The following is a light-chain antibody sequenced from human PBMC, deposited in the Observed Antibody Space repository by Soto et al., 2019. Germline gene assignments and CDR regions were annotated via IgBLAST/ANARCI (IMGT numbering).Light chain of an antibody. CDR3: SSYTTSGTVL. CDR1: SSDVGGYDY. Sequence: QSVLTQPASVSGSPGQSITISCTGTSSDVGGYDYVSWYQQYAGKAPKLTIYNVRNRPSGVSNRFSGSKSGNTASLTISGLQPEDEADYFCSSYTTSGTVLFGGGTKVTVL. CDR2: NVR. V-gene: IGLV2-14*01. J-gene: IGLJ2*01.